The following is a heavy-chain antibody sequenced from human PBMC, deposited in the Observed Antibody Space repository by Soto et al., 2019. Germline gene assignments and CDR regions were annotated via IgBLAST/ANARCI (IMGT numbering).Heavy chain of an antibody. CDR3: ARDRNIVATIYNYYGMDV. Sequence: ASVKVSCKASGGTFSSYAISWVLQAPGQGLEWMGGIIPIFGTANYAQKFQGRVTITADESTSTAYMELSSLRSEDTAVYYCARDRNIVATIYNYYGMDVWGQGTTVTVSS. V-gene: IGHV1-69*13. CDR1: GGTFSSYA. D-gene: IGHD5-12*01. CDR2: IIPIFGTA. J-gene: IGHJ6*02.